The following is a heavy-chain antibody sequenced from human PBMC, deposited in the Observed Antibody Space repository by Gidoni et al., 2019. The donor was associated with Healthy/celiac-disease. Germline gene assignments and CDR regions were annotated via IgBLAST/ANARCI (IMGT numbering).Heavy chain of an antibody. V-gene: IGHV4-34*01. CDR1: GGSFSGYY. Sequence: QVQLQQWGAGLLKPSETLSLTCAVSGGSFSGYYCSWIRQPPGKGLEWIGEINHSGSTNYNPSLKSRVTISVDTSKNQFSLKLSSVTAADTAVYYCARGAKYSSGWYGVYWGQGTLVTVSS. J-gene: IGHJ4*02. CDR3: ARGAKYSSGWYGVY. CDR2: INHSGST. D-gene: IGHD6-19*01.